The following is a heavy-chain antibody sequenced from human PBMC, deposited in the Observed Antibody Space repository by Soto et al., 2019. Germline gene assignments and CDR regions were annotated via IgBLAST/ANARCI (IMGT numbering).Heavy chain of an antibody. V-gene: IGHV3-23*01. CDR3: AKDRQGGYFDY. D-gene: IGHD3-16*01. Sequence: GGSLRHSCAASGFTFSSYAMNWVRQAPGKGLEWVSTISGSGVSTYYADSVKGRFTISRDNSKNTLYLQMNSLRAEDTAVYYCAKDRQGGYFDYWGQGTLVTVSS. J-gene: IGHJ4*02. CDR1: GFTFSSYA. CDR2: ISGSGVST.